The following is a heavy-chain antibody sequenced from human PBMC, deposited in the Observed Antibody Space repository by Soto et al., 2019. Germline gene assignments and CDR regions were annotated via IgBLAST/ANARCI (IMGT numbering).Heavy chain of an antibody. CDR3: ARDLGGWPDY. J-gene: IGHJ4*02. CDR1: GYTFTSYA. D-gene: IGHD2-15*01. V-gene: IGHV1-3*01. Sequence: ASVKVSCKASGYTFTSYAMHWVRQAPGQRLEWMGWINASIGDTEYSQKFQGRVTITRDTSASTAYTELSSLRSEDTAVYYCARDLGGWPDYWGQGTLVTVSS. CDR2: INASIGDT.